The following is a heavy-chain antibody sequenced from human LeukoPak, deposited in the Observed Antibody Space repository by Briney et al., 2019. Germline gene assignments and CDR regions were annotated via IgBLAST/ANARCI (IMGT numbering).Heavy chain of an antibody. CDR2: IKQGGSEK. D-gene: IGHD5-18*01. J-gene: IGHJ6*02. Sequence: GGSLRLSCAASGFTFSSHWMSWVRQAPGKGLEWVANIKQGGSEKYYVDSVKGRFTISRDNAKNSLYLQMSSLRAEDTAVYYCARAVDTANYYYGMDVWGQGTTVTVSS. CDR1: GFTFSSHW. CDR3: ARAVDTANYYYGMDV. V-gene: IGHV3-7*03.